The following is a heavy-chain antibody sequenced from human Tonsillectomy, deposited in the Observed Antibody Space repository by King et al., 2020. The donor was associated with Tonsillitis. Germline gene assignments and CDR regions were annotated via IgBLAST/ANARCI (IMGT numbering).Heavy chain of an antibody. CDR2: LSSSGRTI. Sequence: VQLVESGGGLVKPGGSLRLSCAASGFTFRDYYMSFIRQAPGKGLEWVSYLSSSGRTIYLSCSCKGRFTTSRDNTKNPRYLQMNSLRAADTAVYYCAREESRKIFGPHTSAFDYWGQGTLVTVSS. CDR1: GFTFRDYY. D-gene: IGHD3/OR15-3a*01. CDR3: AREESRKIFGPHTSAFDY. V-gene: IGHV3-11*01. J-gene: IGHJ4*02.